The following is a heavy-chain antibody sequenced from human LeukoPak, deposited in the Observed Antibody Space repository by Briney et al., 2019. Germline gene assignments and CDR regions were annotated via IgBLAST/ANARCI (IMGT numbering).Heavy chain of an antibody. Sequence: SETLSLTCTVSGGSISSYYWSWTRQPPGKGLEWIGYIYYSGSTNYNPSLKSRVTISVDTSKNQFSLKLSSVTAADTAVYYCAREHGGSLFDYWGQGTLVTVSS. CDR1: GGSISSYY. D-gene: IGHD4-23*01. V-gene: IGHV4-59*12. CDR2: IYYSGST. CDR3: AREHGGSLFDY. J-gene: IGHJ4*02.